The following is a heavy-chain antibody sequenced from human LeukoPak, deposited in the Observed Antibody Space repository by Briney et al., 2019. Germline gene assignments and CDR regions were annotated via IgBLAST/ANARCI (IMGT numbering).Heavy chain of an antibody. CDR1: GFTFSTYA. J-gene: IGHJ3*02. Sequence: GGSLRLSCAASGFTFSTYAMNWVRQAPGKGLEWVAIVSYDGTNKYYVDSVKGRFTTSRDNSKNTLYLQMNSLRGEDTAMCYCARDQPTAFDIWGQGTMVTVSS. CDR2: VSYDGTNK. V-gene: IGHV3-30*04. CDR3: ARDQPTAFDI.